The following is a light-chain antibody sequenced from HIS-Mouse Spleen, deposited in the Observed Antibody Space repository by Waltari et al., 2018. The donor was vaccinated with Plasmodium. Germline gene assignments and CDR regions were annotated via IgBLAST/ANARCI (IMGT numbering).Light chain of an antibody. CDR3: YSTDSSGNHRV. CDR1: ALPNKY. J-gene: IGLJ3*02. Sequence: SYELTQPPSLSVSPGQTARITCSGDALPNKYADWYQQKSGQAPVLVIYEDSKRPTGIPERFSGSSSGTMATLTISGAQVEDEADYYCYSTDSSGNHRVFGGGTKLTVL. CDR2: EDS. V-gene: IGLV3-10*01.